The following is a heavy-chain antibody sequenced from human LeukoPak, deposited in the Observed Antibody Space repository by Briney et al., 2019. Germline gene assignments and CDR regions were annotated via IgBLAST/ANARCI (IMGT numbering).Heavy chain of an antibody. J-gene: IGHJ4*02. V-gene: IGHV1-69*13. CDR3: AGKTLRFLDPFDY. D-gene: IGHD3-3*01. CDR2: IIPIFGTA. Sequence: SVKVSCKASGGTFSSYAISWVRQAPGQGLEWMGGIIPIFGTANYAQKFQGRVTITADESTSTAYMELSSLRSEDTAVYYCAGKTLRFLDPFDYWGQGTLVTVSS. CDR1: GGTFSSYA.